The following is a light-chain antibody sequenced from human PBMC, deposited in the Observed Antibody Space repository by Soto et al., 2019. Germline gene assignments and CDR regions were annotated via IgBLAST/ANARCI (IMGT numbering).Light chain of an antibody. CDR2: AAS. Sequence: EIVISHSPATLSVSPGGRATLSCMASQSVTSNLAWHQQKPGQAPRLLIYAASTRATGVPARFSGSGSGTEFTLTISDLQSEDFAVYFCQHYDIWPLTFGGGTKVDI. V-gene: IGKV3-15*01. CDR1: QSVTSN. J-gene: IGKJ4*01. CDR3: QHYDIWPLT.